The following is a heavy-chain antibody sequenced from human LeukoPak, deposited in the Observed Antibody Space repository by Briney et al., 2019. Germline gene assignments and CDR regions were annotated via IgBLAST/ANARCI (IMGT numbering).Heavy chain of an antibody. CDR2: INPNNGGT. Sequence: ASVKVSCKASGYTFTGYYMHWVRQAPGQGLEWMGWINPNNGGTNYAQKFQGRVTMTRDTSISTAYMELSRLRSDDTAVYYCARGVYCGGGTCYSRGVDWFDPWGQGTLVTVSS. J-gene: IGHJ5*02. CDR1: GYTFTGYY. D-gene: IGHD2-15*01. V-gene: IGHV1-2*02. CDR3: ARGVYCGGGTCYSRGVDWFDP.